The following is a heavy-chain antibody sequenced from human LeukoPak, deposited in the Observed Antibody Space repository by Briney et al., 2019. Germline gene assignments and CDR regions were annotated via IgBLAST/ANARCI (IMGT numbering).Heavy chain of an antibody. CDR2: ISGSGDST. V-gene: IGHV3-23*01. CDR3: AKWTSYTSGWYAAP. J-gene: IGHJ5*02. D-gene: IGHD6-19*01. CDR1: GFTFSSYA. Sequence: GGSLRLSCAASGFTFSSYAMSWVRQAPGKGLEWVSSISGSGDSTYYADSVKGRFTISRDNSKNTLYLQMNSLRAEDTAVYYCAKWTSYTSGWYAAPWGQGALVTVSS.